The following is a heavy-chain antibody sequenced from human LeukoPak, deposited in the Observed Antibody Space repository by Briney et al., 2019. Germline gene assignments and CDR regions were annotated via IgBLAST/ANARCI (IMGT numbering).Heavy chain of an antibody. CDR1: GGSISSYY. Sequence: SETLSLTCTVSGGSISSYYWSWIRRPPGKGLEWIGCIYYSGSTNYNPSLKSRVTISVDTSKNQFSLKLSSVTAADTAVYYCARGRYSSSRYQVRYWFDPCGQGTLVTVSS. D-gene: IGHD6-13*01. J-gene: IGHJ5*02. V-gene: IGHV4-59*08. CDR2: IYYSGST. CDR3: ARGRYSSSRYQVRYWFDP.